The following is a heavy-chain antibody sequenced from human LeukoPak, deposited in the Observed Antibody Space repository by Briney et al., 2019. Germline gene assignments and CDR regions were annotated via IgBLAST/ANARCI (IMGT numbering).Heavy chain of an antibody. D-gene: IGHD3-22*01. Sequence: PGGSLRLSRVASGFSLSSFAMHWVRQAPGKGLEWVTILSSDGSTQNHAESVRGRFTVSRDDSKQTVYLQMNSLRREDTAIYYCARGAPRVVAFDHWGQGALVTVSS. V-gene: IGHV3-30*04. CDR1: GFSLSSFA. CDR3: ARGAPRVVAFDH. CDR2: LSSDGSTQ. J-gene: IGHJ4*02.